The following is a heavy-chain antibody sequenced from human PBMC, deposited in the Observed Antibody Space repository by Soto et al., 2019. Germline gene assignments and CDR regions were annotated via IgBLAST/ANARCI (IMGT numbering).Heavy chain of an antibody. J-gene: IGHJ4*02. CDR3: ARDEGGYDILTGYYKAHHFDY. CDR2: ISPHNFNT. CDR1: GYTFTHFY. Sequence: ASVKVSCKASGYTFTHFYITWVRQAPGKGLEWMGAISPHNFNTNYAQKFRGRVTLTTEKSTNTAYMDLRSLTSDDMAVYYCARDEGGYDILTGYYKAHHFDYWGQGVPVTVSS. D-gene: IGHD3-9*01. V-gene: IGHV1-18*03.